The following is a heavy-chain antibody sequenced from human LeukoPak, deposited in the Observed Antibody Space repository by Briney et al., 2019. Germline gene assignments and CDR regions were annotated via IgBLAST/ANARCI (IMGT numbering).Heavy chain of an antibody. D-gene: IGHD6-13*01. J-gene: IGHJ4*02. CDR2: LYYSGNT. CDR1: GGSISSFY. Sequence: SETLSLTCTVSGGSISSFYWSWIRQPPGKGLEWIGYLYYSGNTNYNPSLKSRVTISVDTFKNQFSLKLSSVTAADTAVYYCARASLGATAGQFDYWGQGTLVTVSS. CDR3: ARASLGATAGQFDY. V-gene: IGHV4-59*01.